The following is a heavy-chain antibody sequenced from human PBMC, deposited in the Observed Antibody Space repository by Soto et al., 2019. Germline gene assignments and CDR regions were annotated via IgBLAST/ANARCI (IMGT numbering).Heavy chain of an antibody. CDR1: GFTFSSYA. J-gene: IGHJ2*01. Sequence: QVQLVESGGGVVQPGRSLRLSCAASGFTFSSYALHWVRQAPGKGLEWVAVISYDGSNKYYADCVKGRFTISRDNSKNTLDLQMNSLRAEDTAVYYCARPLWRDDYNCGYFELWRRGTLVTLSS. D-gene: IGHD4-4*01. V-gene: IGHV3-30-3*01. CDR2: ISYDGSNK. CDR3: ARPLWRDDYNCGYFEL.